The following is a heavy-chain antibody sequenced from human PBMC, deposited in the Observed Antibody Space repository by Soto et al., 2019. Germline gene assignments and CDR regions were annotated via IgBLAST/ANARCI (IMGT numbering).Heavy chain of an antibody. CDR1: GGSISSSSYY. V-gene: IGHV4-39*01. CDR2: IYYSGST. J-gene: IGHJ5*02. CDR3: ARHPVELDRGDFDP. D-gene: IGHD3-10*01. Sequence: QLQLQESGPGLVKPSETLSLTCTVSGGSISSSSYYWGWIRQPPGKGLEWIGSIYYSGSTYYNPSLKSRVTISVDTSKNQFSLKLSSVTAADTAVYYCARHPVELDRGDFDPWGQGTLVTVSS.